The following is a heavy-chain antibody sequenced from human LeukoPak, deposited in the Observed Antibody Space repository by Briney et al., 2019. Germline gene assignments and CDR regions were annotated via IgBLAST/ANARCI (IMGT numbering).Heavy chain of an antibody. Sequence: GASLRLSCAASGLSFSSYSMSWVRPPAGKGLEWVQSISSSRSYIYHADSVKGRFTTSRENAKDSLYLQMNSLRAEDTAVYYCARVYCSGGSCYPWTVVTPLDYWGQGTLVTVSS. CDR1: GLSFSSYS. CDR3: ARVYCSGGSCYPWTVVTPLDY. D-gene: IGHD2-15*01. V-gene: IGHV3-21*01. J-gene: IGHJ4*02. CDR2: ISSSRSYI.